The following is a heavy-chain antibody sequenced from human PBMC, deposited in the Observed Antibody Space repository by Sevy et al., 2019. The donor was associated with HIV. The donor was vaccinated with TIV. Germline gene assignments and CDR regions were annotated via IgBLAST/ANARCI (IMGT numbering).Heavy chain of an antibody. D-gene: IGHD2-15*01. Sequence: ASAKVSCKASGYSFTSYYMHWVRQAPGHGLEWMGMINPSGGSTSYAQKFQGRVTMTRDTSTSIVYMELSSLRSEDTAVYYCARGIVGVLVVVAAQDYYFDFWGQGTQVTVSS. CDR3: ARGIVGVLVVVAAQDYYFDF. J-gene: IGHJ4*02. CDR1: GYSFTSYY. CDR2: INPSGGST. V-gene: IGHV1-46*01.